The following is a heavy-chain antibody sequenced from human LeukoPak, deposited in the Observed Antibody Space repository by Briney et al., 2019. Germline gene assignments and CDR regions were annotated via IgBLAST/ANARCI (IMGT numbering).Heavy chain of an antibody. CDR3: ARVIAVPGTPYDYYYMDV. D-gene: IGHD6-19*01. Sequence: PGGSLRLSCAASGFTFSSYWMSWVRQAPGKGLEWVANIKQDGSEKYYVDSVKGRFTIFRDNAKNSLYLRMSSLRVEDTAVYSCARVIAVPGTPYDYYYMDVWGKGTTVTVSS. CDR2: IKQDGSEK. CDR1: GFTFSSYW. J-gene: IGHJ6*03. V-gene: IGHV3-7*01.